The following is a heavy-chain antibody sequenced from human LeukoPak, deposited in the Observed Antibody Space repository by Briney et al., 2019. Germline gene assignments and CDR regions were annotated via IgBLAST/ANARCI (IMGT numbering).Heavy chain of an antibody. CDR3: AREGVAAGTGDYYYGMDV. CDR1: GFTFDSYA. CDR2: ISYDGRNN. D-gene: IGHD6-13*01. Sequence: GGSLRLSCAASGFTFDSYAMHWVRQAPGKGLEWLAVISYDGRNNYYGDSVKGRFTISRDNPKNTLYLQMNSLRAEDTAVYYCAREGVAAGTGDYYYGMDVWGQGTTVTVSS. V-gene: IGHV3-30*04. J-gene: IGHJ6*02.